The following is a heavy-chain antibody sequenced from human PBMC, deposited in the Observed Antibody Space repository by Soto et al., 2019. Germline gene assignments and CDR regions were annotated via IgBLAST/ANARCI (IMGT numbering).Heavy chain of an antibody. V-gene: IGHV3-23*01. CDR1: GFTFRSYA. Sequence: EVQLLEFGGGLVQPGGSLRLSCAASGFTFRSYAMTWVRQAPGKGLEWVSTIRASGDSTYYADSVKGRITISRDNSKNTLYLQMNSLEAEDTAVYFCAKGGYTSYFDYWGQGILVTVSS. D-gene: IGHD5-18*01. CDR2: IRASGDST. CDR3: AKGGYTSYFDY. J-gene: IGHJ4*02.